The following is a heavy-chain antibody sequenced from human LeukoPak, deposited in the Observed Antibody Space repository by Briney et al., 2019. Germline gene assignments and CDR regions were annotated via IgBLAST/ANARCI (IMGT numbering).Heavy chain of an antibody. V-gene: IGHV1-2*02. CDR3: ARGVSAHYYYYYMDV. J-gene: IGHJ6*03. Sequence: ASVKVSCKASGYTFTGYYMHWVRQAPGQGLEWMGWINPNSGGTNYAQKFQGRVTMTRDMSTSTVYMELSSLRSEDTAVYYCARGVSAHYYYYYMDVWGKGTTVTVSS. CDR1: GYTFTGYY. CDR2: INPNSGGT.